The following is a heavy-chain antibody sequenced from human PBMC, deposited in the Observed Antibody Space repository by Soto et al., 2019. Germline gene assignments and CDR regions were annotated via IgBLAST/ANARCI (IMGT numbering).Heavy chain of an antibody. J-gene: IGHJ4*02. Sequence: XSVKVSCKASGYTFTSYAMHWVRQAPGQRLEWMGWINAGNGNTKYSQKFQGRVTITRDTSASTAYMELSSLRSEDTAVYYCARDRDYYDSSGYYSDFDYWGQGTLVTVSS. CDR3: ARDRDYYDSSGYYSDFDY. CDR2: INAGNGNT. V-gene: IGHV1-3*01. CDR1: GYTFTSYA. D-gene: IGHD3-22*01.